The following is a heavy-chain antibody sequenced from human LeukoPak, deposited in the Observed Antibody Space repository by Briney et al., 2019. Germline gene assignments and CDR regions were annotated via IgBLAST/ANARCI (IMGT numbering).Heavy chain of an antibody. V-gene: IGHV4-30-4*08. CDR1: GGSISSGDYY. CDR2: IYYSGST. D-gene: IGHD2-2*01. Sequence: SETLSLTCTVSGGSISSGDYYWSWIRQPPGKGLEWIGYIYYSGSTYYNPSLKSRVTISVDTSKNQFSLKLSSVTAADTAVYYCARQGDCSSTSCETGYYYYYYMDVWGKGTTVTVSS. J-gene: IGHJ6*03. CDR3: ARQGDCSSTSCETGYYYYYYMDV.